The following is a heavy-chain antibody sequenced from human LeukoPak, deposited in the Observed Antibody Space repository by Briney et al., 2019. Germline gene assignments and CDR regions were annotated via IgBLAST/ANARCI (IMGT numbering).Heavy chain of an antibody. CDR2: VHLDGRT. Sequence: PSGTLSLTCGVSGGPVTSTNWWTWVRQPPGKGLEWIGEVHLDGRTNYNPSLKSRLTMSVDLSENHISLKLTSVTAADTAVYYCAREGGFYRPLDYSGQGTLVTVSS. CDR1: GGPVTSTNW. J-gene: IGHJ4*02. V-gene: IGHV4-4*02. CDR3: AREGGFYRPLDY. D-gene: IGHD3-3*01.